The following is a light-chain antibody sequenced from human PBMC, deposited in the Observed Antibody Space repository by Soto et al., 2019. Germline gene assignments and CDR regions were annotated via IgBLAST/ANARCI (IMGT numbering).Light chain of an antibody. CDR2: EGS. CDR3: CSYAGDSAWV. CDR1: SSDVGNYNL. V-gene: IGLV2-23*01. Sequence: HSALTQPASVSGSPGQSITISCTGTSSDVGNYNLVSWYQLHPGKAPKLMIYEGSKRPSGVSNRFSGSKSGNTASLTISGLQAEDEADYYCCSYAGDSAWVFGGGTKLTVL. J-gene: IGLJ3*02.